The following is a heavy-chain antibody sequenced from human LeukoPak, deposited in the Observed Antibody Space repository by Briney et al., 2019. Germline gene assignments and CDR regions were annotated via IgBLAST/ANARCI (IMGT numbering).Heavy chain of an antibody. CDR3: ARGRYSYDY. CDR2: IRPTDGAT. D-gene: IGHD3-16*02. CDR1: GYTFTGYY. J-gene: IGHJ4*02. Sequence: ASVKVSCKASGYTFTGYYMHWVRQAPGQGLEWMGWIRPTDGATKVAQKFQGRVTLTRDTSISTVYMEMSGLRFDDTAMYYCARGRYSYDYWGQGTLVTVSS. V-gene: IGHV1-2*02.